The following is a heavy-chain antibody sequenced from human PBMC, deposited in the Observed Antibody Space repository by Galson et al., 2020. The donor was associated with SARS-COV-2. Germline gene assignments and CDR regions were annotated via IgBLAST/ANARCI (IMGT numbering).Heavy chain of an antibody. J-gene: IGHJ6*02. V-gene: IGHV1-46*01. D-gene: IGHD3-10*01. Sequence: GESLKISCKASGYTFTSYYMHWVRQAPGQGLEWMGIINPSGGSTSYAQKFQGRVTMTRDTSTSTVYMELSSLRSEDTAVYYCASDYYGSHGMDVWGQGTTVTVSS. CDR1: GYTFTSYY. CDR3: ASDYYGSHGMDV. CDR2: INPSGGST.